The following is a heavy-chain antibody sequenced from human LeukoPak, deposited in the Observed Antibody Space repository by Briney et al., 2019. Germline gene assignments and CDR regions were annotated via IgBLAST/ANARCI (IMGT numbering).Heavy chain of an antibody. CDR1: GGSFSGYY. Sequence: SETLSLTCAVYGGSFSGYYWSWIRQPAGKGLEWIGRIYTSGSTNYNPSLKSRVTISVDTSKNQFSLKLSSVTAADTAVYYCARGDILTGYPFDYWGQGTLVTVSS. CDR3: ARGDILTGYPFDY. J-gene: IGHJ4*02. D-gene: IGHD3-9*01. CDR2: IYTSGST. V-gene: IGHV4-59*10.